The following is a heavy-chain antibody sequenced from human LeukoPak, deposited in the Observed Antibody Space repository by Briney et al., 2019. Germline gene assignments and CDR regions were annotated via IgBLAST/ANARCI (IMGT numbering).Heavy chain of an antibody. V-gene: IGHV3-21*01. CDR1: GFTFDDYS. Sequence: GGSLRLSCAASGFTFDDYSMNWVRQAPGTGLEWVSSISSSRSYIYYADSVKGRFTISRDNAKNSLYLQMNSLRAEDTAVYYCARGFYGSGTDGGYWGQGTLVTVSS. CDR3: ARGFYGSGTDGGY. CDR2: ISSSRSYI. J-gene: IGHJ4*02. D-gene: IGHD3-10*01.